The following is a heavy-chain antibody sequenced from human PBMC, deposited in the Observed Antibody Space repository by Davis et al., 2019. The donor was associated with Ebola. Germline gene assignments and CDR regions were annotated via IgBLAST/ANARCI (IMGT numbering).Heavy chain of an antibody. CDR1: GYTFTSYY. CDR2: INPSGGST. D-gene: IGHD6-13*01. V-gene: IGHV1-46*01. Sequence: ASVKVSCNASGYTFTSYYMHWVRQAPGQGLEWMGIINPSGGSTSYAQKFQGRVTMTRDTSTSTVYMELSSLRSEDTAVYYCARGRAAAGTQFYLSFYYGMDVWGQGTTVTVSS. CDR3: ARGRAAAGTQFYLSFYYGMDV. J-gene: IGHJ6*02.